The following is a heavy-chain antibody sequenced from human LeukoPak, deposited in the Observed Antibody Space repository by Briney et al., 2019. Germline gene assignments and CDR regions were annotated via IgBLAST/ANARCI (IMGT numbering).Heavy chain of an antibody. Sequence: SETLSLTCTVSSGSISSGDYYWSWIRQPPGKGLEWIGYIYYSGSTYYNPSLKSRVTISVDTSKNQFSLKLSSVTAVDTAVYYCARGAVGRGVEYFDYWGQGTLVTVSS. CDR3: ARGAVGRGVEYFDY. CDR1: SGSISSGDYY. D-gene: IGHD3-10*01. V-gene: IGHV4-30-4*01. CDR2: IYYSGST. J-gene: IGHJ4*02.